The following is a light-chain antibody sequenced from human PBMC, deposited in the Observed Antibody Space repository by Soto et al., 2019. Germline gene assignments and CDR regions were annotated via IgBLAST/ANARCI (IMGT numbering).Light chain of an antibody. CDR2: EVS. CDR3: CSYAGTSTHTV. Sequence: QSVLTQPASVSGSPGQSITISCTGTSSDVGSYHLVSWYQQHPGKAPKLMISEVSKRPSGISDRFSGSKSGSTASLTISGLQAEDEADYYCCSYAGTSTHTVFGGGTQLTVL. J-gene: IGLJ7*01. V-gene: IGLV2-23*02. CDR1: SSDVGSYHL.